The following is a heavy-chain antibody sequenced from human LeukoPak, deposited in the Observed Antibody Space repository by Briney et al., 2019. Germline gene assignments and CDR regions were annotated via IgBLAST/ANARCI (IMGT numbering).Heavy chain of an antibody. CDR2: INPNGGST. V-gene: IGHV1-46*01. D-gene: IGHD3-22*01. CDR1: GYTFTSYY. Sequence: VASVKVSCKASGYTFTSYYIHWVRQAPGQGLEWMGIINPNGGSTSYAQKLQGRVTMTRDTSTSTVYMELASLRSEDTAVYYCARVDYYASSGYLFDYWGQGTLVTVSS. J-gene: IGHJ4*02. CDR3: ARVDYYASSGYLFDY.